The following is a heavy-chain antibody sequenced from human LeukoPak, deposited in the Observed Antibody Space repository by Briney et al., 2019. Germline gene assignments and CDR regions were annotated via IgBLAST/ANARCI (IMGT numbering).Heavy chain of an antibody. Sequence: PGGSLRLSCAASGFTFSSSDMNWVRQAPGKGLEWVSYISSTGSAIYYADSVKGRFTISRDNAKNPLYLQMNSLRAEDTAVYYCARESGAPWGSYRYFDYWGQGTLVTVSS. CDR1: GFTFSSSD. V-gene: IGHV3-48*03. CDR3: ARESGAPWGSYRYFDY. CDR2: ISSTGSAI. D-gene: IGHD3-16*02. J-gene: IGHJ4*02.